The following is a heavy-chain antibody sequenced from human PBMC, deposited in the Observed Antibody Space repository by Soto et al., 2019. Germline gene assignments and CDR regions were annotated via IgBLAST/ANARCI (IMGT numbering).Heavy chain of an antibody. J-gene: IGHJ4*02. CDR1: GGSVSSYY. CDR3: ARSREYSGWLDY. Sequence: SETLSLTCTVSGGSVSSYYWSWIRQPPGRGLEWIGYIYYSGSTSYNPSLKSRVTISVDTSKNQFSLKLSSVTAADTAVYYCARSREYSGWLDYWGQGTLVTVSS. V-gene: IGHV4-59*02. D-gene: IGHD5-12*01. CDR2: IYYSGST.